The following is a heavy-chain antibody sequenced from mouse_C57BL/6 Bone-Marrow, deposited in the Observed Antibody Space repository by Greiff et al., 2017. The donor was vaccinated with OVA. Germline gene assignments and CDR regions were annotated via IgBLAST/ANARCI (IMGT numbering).Heavy chain of an antibody. CDR3: ARCDYDRDWYFDV. Sequence: QVQLQQSGAELVKPGASVKMSCKASGYTFTSYWITWVKQRPGQGLEWIGDIYPGSGSTNYNEKFKSKATLTVDTSSSTAYMQLSSLTSEDSAVYYCARCDYDRDWYFDVWGTGTTVTVSS. CDR1: GYTFTSYW. CDR2: IYPGSGST. D-gene: IGHD2-4*01. V-gene: IGHV1-55*01. J-gene: IGHJ1*03.